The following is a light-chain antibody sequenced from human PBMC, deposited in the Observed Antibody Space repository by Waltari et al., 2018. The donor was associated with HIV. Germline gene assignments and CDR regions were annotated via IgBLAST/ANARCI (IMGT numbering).Light chain of an antibody. V-gene: IGLV2-23*01. J-gene: IGLJ3*02. Sequence: SALTQPASVSGSPGPAITVSCTGSSRDVGRYNLVSWYQQHPGKAPKLMIYEDDKRPSGVSNRFSGSKSGNTASLTISGLQAEDEADYYCCSYAGSTTWLFGGGTKLTVL. CDR2: EDD. CDR3: CSYAGSTTWL. CDR1: SRDVGRYNL.